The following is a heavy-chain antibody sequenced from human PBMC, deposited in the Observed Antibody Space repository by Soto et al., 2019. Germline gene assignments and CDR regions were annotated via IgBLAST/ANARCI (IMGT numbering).Heavy chain of an antibody. V-gene: IGHV4-31*03. CDR2: IFHSGST. Sequence: SETLSLTCSVSRAFINSGGFYYSWIRQPPGKGLEWLGYIFHSGSTLYTPSLRGRLTLSADTSRNQLSLHLTSVTAADTAVYYCVRGGISGHWFDPWGQGILVT. D-gene: IGHD2-15*01. CDR1: RAFINSGGFY. CDR3: VRGGISGHWFDP. J-gene: IGHJ5*02.